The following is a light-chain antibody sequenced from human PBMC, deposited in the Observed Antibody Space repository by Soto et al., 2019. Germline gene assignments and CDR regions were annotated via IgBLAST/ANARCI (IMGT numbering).Light chain of an antibody. J-gene: IGLJ1*01. CDR3: ISYTGSSTSYA. CDR1: SSDIGAYNY. Sequence: QSALTQPASVSGSPGQSITIPCSGTSSDIGAYNYVAWYQQFPGKTPKLIIYEVYNRPSGVSSRFSGSKSGNTASLTISGLQAEDEADYYCISYTGSSTSYAFGTGTKVTVL. CDR2: EVY. V-gene: IGLV2-14*01.